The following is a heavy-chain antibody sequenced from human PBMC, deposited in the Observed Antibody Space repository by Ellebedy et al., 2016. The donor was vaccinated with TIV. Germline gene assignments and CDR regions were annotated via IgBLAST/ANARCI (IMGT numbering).Heavy chain of an antibody. CDR2: IRQEGDEI. V-gene: IGHV3-7*01. D-gene: IGHD4-17*01. J-gene: IGHJ5*02. Sequence: PGGSLRLSCAASGFNFRSYWMAWVRQAPGKGLEWVAKIRQEGDEIYYVESVKGRFTISSDNAKNSLFLQMNSLRVEETAVYYCARRASYGDYAVQVNPWFDPWGQGTLVTVSS. CDR1: GFNFRSYW. CDR3: ARRASYGDYAVQVNPWFDP.